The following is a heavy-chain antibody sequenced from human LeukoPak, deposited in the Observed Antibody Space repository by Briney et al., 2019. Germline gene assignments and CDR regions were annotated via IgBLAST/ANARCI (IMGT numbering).Heavy chain of an antibody. CDR1: GYTFTSYD. CDR3: ARGARRTGVVVVPAAISSSVFFWFDP. V-gene: IGHV1-2*02. D-gene: IGHD2-2*02. CDR2: INPNSGGT. Sequence: ASVKVSCKASGYTFTSYDINWVRQATGQGLEWMGWINPNSGGTNYAQKFQGRVTMTRDTSISTAYMELSRLRSDDTAVYYCARGARRTGVVVVPAAISSSVFFWFDPWGQGTLVTVSS. J-gene: IGHJ5*02.